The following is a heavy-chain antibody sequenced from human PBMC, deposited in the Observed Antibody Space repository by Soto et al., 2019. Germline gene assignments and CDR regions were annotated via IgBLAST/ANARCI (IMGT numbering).Heavy chain of an antibody. V-gene: IGHV3-30*02. CDR2: VWHDGRNK. J-gene: IGHJ4*02. D-gene: IGHD6-19*01. Sequence: GGSLRLSCAASGFTFSSYDMHWVRQAPGKGLEWVAVVWHDGRNKYYADSVKGRFTISRDSSKNTVSLEMTSLRAEDTAVYYCAKGGRQWLVTSDFNYWGQGALVTVSS. CDR1: GFTFSSYD. CDR3: AKGGRQWLVTSDFNY.